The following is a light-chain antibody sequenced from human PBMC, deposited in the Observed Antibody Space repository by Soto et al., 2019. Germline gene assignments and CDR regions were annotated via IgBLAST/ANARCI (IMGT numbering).Light chain of an antibody. J-gene: IGKJ5*01. CDR1: QLVNRY. CDR3: QQYHTWPQIT. Sequence: EVVLTQSPATLSLSPGERATLSCRASQLVNRYLAWYQQKPGQAPRLLVYDSSNRATGIPAMFSGSGSGTELNLTISKLQSEDFAVYFCQQYHTWPQITSAQGTRLEI. V-gene: IGKV3-11*01. CDR2: DSS.